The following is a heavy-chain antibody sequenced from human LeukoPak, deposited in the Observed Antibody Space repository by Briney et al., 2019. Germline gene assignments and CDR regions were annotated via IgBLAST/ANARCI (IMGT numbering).Heavy chain of an antibody. D-gene: IGHD3-9*01. V-gene: IGHV3-23*01. CDR1: GFTFSSYA. Sequence: GGSLRLSCAASGFTFSSYAMSWVRQAPGKGLEWVSVISASGGTTYYADSVKGRFTISRDTSKDTVYLQMHSLRAEDTAVYYCAKGDVLPSYPTFDYWGQGTLVTVSS. CDR2: ISASGGTT. J-gene: IGHJ4*02. CDR3: AKGDVLPSYPTFDY.